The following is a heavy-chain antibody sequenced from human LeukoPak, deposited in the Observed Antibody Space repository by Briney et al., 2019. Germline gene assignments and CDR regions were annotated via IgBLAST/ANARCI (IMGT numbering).Heavy chain of an antibody. CDR3: ARGRRSYSSSWSDNIYYFDY. CDR1: GYTFTSYD. CDR2: MNPNSGNT. D-gene: IGHD6-13*01. V-gene: IGHV1-8*01. J-gene: IGHJ4*02. Sequence: ASVKVSCKASGYTFTSYDINWVRQATGQGLEWMGWMNPNSGNTGYAQKFQGRVTMTRNTSIGTAYMELSSLRSEDTAVYYCARGRRSYSSSWSDNIYYFDYWGQGTLVTVSS.